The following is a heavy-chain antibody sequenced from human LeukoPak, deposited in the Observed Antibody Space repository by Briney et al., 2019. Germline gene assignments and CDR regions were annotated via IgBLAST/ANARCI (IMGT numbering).Heavy chain of an antibody. V-gene: IGHV3-23*01. J-gene: IGHJ4*02. D-gene: IGHD2-21*01. CDR2: ISGSGGDT. Sequence: GGSPRLSCAASGFTFNSYAMSWVRQAPGQGLEWVSGISGSGGDTYYAGSVKGRFTISRDNSKNALYLQMNSLRADDTAVYYCAKGHLSILFPFDSWGQGTLVTVSS. CDR1: GFTFNSYA. CDR3: AKGHLSILFPFDS.